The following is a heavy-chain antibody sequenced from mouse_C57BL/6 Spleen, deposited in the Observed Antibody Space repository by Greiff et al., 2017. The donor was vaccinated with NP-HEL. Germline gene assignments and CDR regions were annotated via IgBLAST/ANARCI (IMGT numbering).Heavy chain of an antibody. CDR2: IDPSDSYT. D-gene: IGHD1-1*01. CDR1: GYTFTSYW. J-gene: IGHJ4*01. Sequence: QVHVKQPGAELVKPGASVKLSCKASGYTFTSYWMQWVKQRPGQGLEWIGEIDPSDSYTNYNQKFKGKATLTVDTSSSTAYMQLSSLTSEDSAVYYCARYYYGSTYAMDYWGQGTSVTVSS. V-gene: IGHV1-50*01. CDR3: ARYYYGSTYAMDY.